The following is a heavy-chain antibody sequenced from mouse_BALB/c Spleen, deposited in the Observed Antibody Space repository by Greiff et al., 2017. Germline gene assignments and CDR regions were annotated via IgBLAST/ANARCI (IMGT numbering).Heavy chain of an antibody. CDR1: GFSLTSYG. J-gene: IGHJ4*01. V-gene: IGHV2-9*02. Sequence: VKLVESGPGLVAPSQSLSITCTVSGFSLTSYGVHWVRQPPGKGLEWLGVIWAGGSTNYNSALMSRLSISKDNSKSQVFLKMNSLQTDDTAMYYCAREGPPYAMDYWGQGTSVTVSS. CDR2: IWAGGST. CDR3: AREGPPYAMDY. D-gene: IGHD3-3*01.